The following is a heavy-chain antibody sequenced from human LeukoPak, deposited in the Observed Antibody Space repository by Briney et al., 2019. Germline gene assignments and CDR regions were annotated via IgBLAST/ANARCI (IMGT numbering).Heavy chain of an antibody. CDR1: GGSISSGGYS. D-gene: IGHD6-13*01. CDR3: ARDQSSSWYWFDP. Sequence: PSQTLSLICAVSGGSISSGGYSWNWIRQPPGKGLEWIGYFYHSGTTYYNPSLKSRVTISVDRSKNQFSLKLSSVTAADTAVYYCARDQSSSWYWFDPWGQGTLVTVSS. V-gene: IGHV4-30-2*01. J-gene: IGHJ5*02. CDR2: FYHSGTT.